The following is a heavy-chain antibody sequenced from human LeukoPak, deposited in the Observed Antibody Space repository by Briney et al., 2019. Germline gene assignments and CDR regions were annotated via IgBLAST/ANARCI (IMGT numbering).Heavy chain of an antibody. J-gene: IGHJ4*02. CDR3: ATAYDFLYYFDY. V-gene: IGHV3-21*01. CDR1: GFTFSSYS. Sequence: GSLRLSCAASGFTFSSYSMNWVRQAPGKGLEWVSSISSSSSYIYYADSVKGRFTISRDNAKNSLYLQMNSLRAEDTAVYYCATAYDFLYYFDYWGQGTLVTVSS. D-gene: IGHD3-3*01. CDR2: ISSSSSYI.